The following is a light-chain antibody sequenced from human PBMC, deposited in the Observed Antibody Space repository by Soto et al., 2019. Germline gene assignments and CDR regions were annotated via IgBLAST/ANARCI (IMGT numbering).Light chain of an antibody. V-gene: IGKV3-15*01. CDR1: QSVSSN. Sequence: DIVMTQSPATPPVSPGERATLSCRASQSVSSNLAWYQQKPGQAPRFLIYGASTRATGIPARFSGSGSGTEFTLTISSLQSEDFAVYYCQQYDNWPLTFGGGTRLEIK. J-gene: IGKJ5*01. CDR3: QQYDNWPLT. CDR2: GAS.